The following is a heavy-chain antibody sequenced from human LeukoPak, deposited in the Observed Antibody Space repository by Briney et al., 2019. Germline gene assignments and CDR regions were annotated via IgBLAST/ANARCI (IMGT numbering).Heavy chain of an antibody. CDR1: GFTFTNHP. J-gene: IGHJ4*02. CDR2: IGGDGVA. V-gene: IGHV3-69-1*01. Sequence: GGSLSLSWAASGFTFTNHPMNWVGQAPGKGRGWVSYIGGDGVAFYADSVKGRFTMSKDDARKSLYLQMSSLRVEDTALYYCAKDRANWAIDDWGQGTQVTVSS. D-gene: IGHD2-2*02. CDR3: AKDRANWAIDD.